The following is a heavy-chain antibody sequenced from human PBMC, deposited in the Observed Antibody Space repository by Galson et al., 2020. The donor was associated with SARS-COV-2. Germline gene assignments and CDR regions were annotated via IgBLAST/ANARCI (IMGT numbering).Heavy chain of an antibody. Sequence: ASVKVSCKTSGYTFKNYGISWVRQAPGQGLEWMGWISPYNDNTNYAQKFQGRVTLTTDRSTTTAYMELRSLRSDDTAVYFCARDFGNGSPYFIDYWGQGTLGTVSS. CDR2: ISPYNDNT. CDR1: GYTFKNYG. J-gene: IGHJ4*02. CDR3: ARDFGNGSPYFIDY. D-gene: IGHD6-25*01. V-gene: IGHV1-18*04.